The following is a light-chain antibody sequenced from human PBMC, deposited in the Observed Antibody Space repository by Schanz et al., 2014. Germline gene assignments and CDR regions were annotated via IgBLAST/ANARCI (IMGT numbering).Light chain of an antibody. J-gene: IGLJ3*02. V-gene: IGLV2-14*02. CDR3: GTWDSSLSAWV. Sequence: QSALTQPASVSGSPGQSITISCTGTSSDVGSYNLVSWYQQHPGKAPKLMIYEGSKRPSGVPDRFSGSKSGTSATLAISGLQSGDEADYYCGTWDSSLSAWVFGGGTKVTVL. CDR1: SSDVGSYNL. CDR2: EGS.